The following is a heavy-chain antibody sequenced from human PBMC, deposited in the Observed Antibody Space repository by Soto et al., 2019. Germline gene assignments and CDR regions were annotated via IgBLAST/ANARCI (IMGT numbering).Heavy chain of an antibody. J-gene: IGHJ6*02. Sequence: SETLSLTCTVSGGSISNYYWSWIRQPPGKGLEWIGYIYDSGSTNSKPSLQNRVTISVDTSKNQFSLKLRAVTAADTAIYYCARARISMVREVIKYNMDVWGQGTTVT. CDR1: GGSISNYY. D-gene: IGHD3-10*01. V-gene: IGHV4-59*01. CDR2: IYDSGST. CDR3: ARARISMVREVIKYNMDV.